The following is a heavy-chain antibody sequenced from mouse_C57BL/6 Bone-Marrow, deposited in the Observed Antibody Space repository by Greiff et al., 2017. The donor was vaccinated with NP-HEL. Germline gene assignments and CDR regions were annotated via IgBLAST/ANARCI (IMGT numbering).Heavy chain of an antibody. D-gene: IGHD4-1*02. CDR3: ARHQLNY. Sequence: QVQLQQPGAELVRPGTSVKLSCKASGYTFTSYWMHWVKQRPGQGLEWIGVIDPSDSYTNYNQKFKGKATLTVGTSSSTAYMQLSSLTSEDSAVYYCARHQLNYWGQGTTLTVSS. CDR2: IDPSDSYT. CDR1: GYTFTSYW. J-gene: IGHJ2*01. V-gene: IGHV1-59*01.